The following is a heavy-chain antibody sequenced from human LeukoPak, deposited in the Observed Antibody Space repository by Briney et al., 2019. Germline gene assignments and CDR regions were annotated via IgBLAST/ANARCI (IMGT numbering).Heavy chain of an antibody. Sequence: SETLSLTCTVSGGSIRNLDYHWGWIRQPPGKALEWIGSVYYSGRTYYNPSLKSRVTISVDTSQSQFSLKLTSVTAADTAVYYCARGYRLLYYMDVWGKGTTVTVSS. J-gene: IGHJ6*03. V-gene: IGHV4-39*07. CDR3: ARGYRLLYYMDV. CDR2: VYYSGRT. D-gene: IGHD2-2*02. CDR1: GGSIRNLDYH.